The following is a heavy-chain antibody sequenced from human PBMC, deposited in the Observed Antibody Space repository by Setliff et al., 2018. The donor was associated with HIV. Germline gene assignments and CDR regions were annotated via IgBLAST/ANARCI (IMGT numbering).Heavy chain of an antibody. J-gene: IGHJ6*02. CDR1: GYTVAEFS. D-gene: IGHD3-10*01. Sequence: GASVKVSCKVYGYTVAEFSMHWVRQAPGKGLEWVAGFDPEDGVTFYAQNLQGRVTMTEDTSTDTAYMELSSLRSEDTAVYYCATDPGSLIWFGGSKVNVWGQGTTVTVSS. CDR2: FDPEDGVT. V-gene: IGHV1-24*01. CDR3: ATDPGSLIWFGGSKVNV.